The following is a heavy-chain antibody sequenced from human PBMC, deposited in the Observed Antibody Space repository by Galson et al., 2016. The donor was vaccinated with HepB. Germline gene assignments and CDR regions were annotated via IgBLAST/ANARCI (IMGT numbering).Heavy chain of an antibody. CDR1: GYTFTSYG. D-gene: IGHD6-13*01. CDR3: ARAFRLAAGTTSYFHH. V-gene: IGHV1-18*01. J-gene: IGHJ1*01. Sequence: SVKVSCKASGYTFTSYGISWVRQAPGQGLEWMGWISTHSGKTIYAQKLQDRVTMTTDTSTNTAYLDLRSLRSGDTAVYYCARAFRLAAGTTSYFHHWGQGTLVTVSA. CDR2: ISTHSGKT.